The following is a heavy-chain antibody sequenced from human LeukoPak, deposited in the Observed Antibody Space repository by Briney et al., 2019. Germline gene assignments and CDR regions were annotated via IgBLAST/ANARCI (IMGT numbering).Heavy chain of an antibody. CDR2: INHSGST. CDR3: ARGRMGSGGFDY. V-gene: IGHV4-34*01. J-gene: IGHJ4*02. CDR1: GGSFSGYY. D-gene: IGHD3-10*01. Sequence: SETLSLTCAVYGGSFSGYYWSWIRQPPGKGLEWIGEINHSGSTNYNPSLKSRVTISVDTSKNQFSLKLSSVTAADTAVYYCARGRMGSGGFDYWGREPWSPSPQ.